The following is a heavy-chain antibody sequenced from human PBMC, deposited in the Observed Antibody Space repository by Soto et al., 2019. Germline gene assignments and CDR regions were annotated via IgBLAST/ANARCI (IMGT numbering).Heavy chain of an antibody. V-gene: IGHV3-9*01. J-gene: IGHJ4*02. CDR2: ISWHSGSI. Sequence: EVQLVESGGGLVQPGRSLRLSCAASGFTFDDYAMHWVRQAPGKGLEWVSGISWHSGSIGYADSGKGRFTISRDNVKNSLDLQMNRPRAEDTAMYYRAKDISKGDYDFWSGYSDWGQGTMVTVSS. CDR1: GFTFDDYA. D-gene: IGHD3-3*01. CDR3: AKDISKGDYDFWSGYSD.